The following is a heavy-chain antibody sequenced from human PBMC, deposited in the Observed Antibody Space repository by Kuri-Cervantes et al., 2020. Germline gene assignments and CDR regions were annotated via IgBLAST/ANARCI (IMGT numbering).Heavy chain of an antibody. CDR2: IYWDDDK. J-gene: IGHJ4*02. V-gene: IGHV2-5*02. CDR3: ARSYSSGWYGVGLDY. D-gene: IGHD6-19*01. CDR1: GFSLTTSGVG. Sequence: SGPTLVKPTQTLTLTCTFSGFSLTTSGVGVGWIRQPPGKALEWLALIYWDDDKRYSPSLETRLTITKDTSKNQVVLTMTNMDPVDTATYYCARSYSSGWYGVGLDYWGQGTLVTVSS.